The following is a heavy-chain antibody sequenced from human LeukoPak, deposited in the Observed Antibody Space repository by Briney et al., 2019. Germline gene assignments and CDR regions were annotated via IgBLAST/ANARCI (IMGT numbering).Heavy chain of an antibody. D-gene: IGHD3-9*01. J-gene: IGHJ4*02. Sequence: GGSLRLSCAASGFTFSSYAMHWVRQAPGKGLEWVAVISYDGSNKYYADSVKGRFTISRDNSKNTLYLQMNSLRAEDTAVYYCARAFDWSSPIDYWGQGTLVTVSS. CDR3: ARAFDWSSPIDY. V-gene: IGHV3-30-3*01. CDR1: GFTFSSYA. CDR2: ISYDGSNK.